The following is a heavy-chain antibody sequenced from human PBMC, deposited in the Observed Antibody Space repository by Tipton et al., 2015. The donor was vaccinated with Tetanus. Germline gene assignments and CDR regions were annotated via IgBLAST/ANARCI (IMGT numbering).Heavy chain of an antibody. J-gene: IGHJ4*02. CDR3: ARGWGSSWYYFDN. D-gene: IGHD6-13*01. V-gene: IGHV4-59*01. Sequence: TLSLTCTVSGGSISSFYWTWIRQPPGKGLEWIGYIFDTGSTNYNPSLKSRVAMPVDTSKNQFSLHLTSVTAADTAVYYCARGWGSSWYYFDNWGQGTLVTVSS. CDR2: IFDTGST. CDR1: GGSISSFY.